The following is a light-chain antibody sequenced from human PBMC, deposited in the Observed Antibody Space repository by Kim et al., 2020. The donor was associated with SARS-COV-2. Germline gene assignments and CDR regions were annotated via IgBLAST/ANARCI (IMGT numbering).Light chain of an antibody. J-gene: IGKJ1*01. V-gene: IGKV3-11*01. CDR1: QTVSAY. Sequence: AVSPGDTAPLSCTSQTVSAYLAWYQQKPGQAPRLLIYDASNRATGVPARFSGSGSGTDFTLTISSLEPEDFAIYYCQQRSNWPGTFGQGTKVDIK. CDR2: DAS. CDR3: QQRSNWPGT.